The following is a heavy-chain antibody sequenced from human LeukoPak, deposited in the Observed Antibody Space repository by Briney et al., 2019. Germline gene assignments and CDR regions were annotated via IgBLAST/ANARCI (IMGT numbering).Heavy chain of an antibody. CDR3: TKPPAGDYAVGYFQH. Sequence: QAGGSLRLSCAASGFTFSNFGMHWVRHAPGKGLEWVAVISYDGSNKYYVDSVKGRFTISRDNSKNTLYLQMNSLRAEETAVYYCTKPPAGDYAVGYFQHWGQGTLVTVSS. CDR2: ISYDGSNK. CDR1: GFTFSNFG. D-gene: IGHD4-17*01. V-gene: IGHV3-30*18. J-gene: IGHJ1*01.